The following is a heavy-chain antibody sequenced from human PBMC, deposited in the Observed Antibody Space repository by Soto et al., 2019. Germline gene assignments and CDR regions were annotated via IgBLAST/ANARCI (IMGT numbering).Heavy chain of an antibody. Sequence: SETLSLTCTVSGGSISSGDYYWSWIRQPPGKGLEWIGYIYYSGSTYYNPSLKSRVTMSVDTSKNHFYLTLTSATAADTAVYFCARGGSEGGLDVWGQGTTVTVSS. CDR1: GGSISSGDYY. CDR3: ARGGSEGGLDV. V-gene: IGHV4-30-4*02. J-gene: IGHJ6*02. CDR2: IYYSGST. D-gene: IGHD3-10*01.